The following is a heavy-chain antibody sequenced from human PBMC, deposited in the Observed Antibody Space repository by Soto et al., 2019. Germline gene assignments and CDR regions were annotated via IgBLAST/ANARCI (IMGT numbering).Heavy chain of an antibody. CDR2: IFHGGNT. CDR1: GFFISSGNY. CDR3: ARARWYDAFDV. V-gene: IGHV4-38-2*01. J-gene: IGHJ3*01. D-gene: IGHD2-15*01. Sequence: SETLSLTCAVSGFFISSGNYWGWIRKPPGKGLEWIGSIFHGGNTYYNPSLKSRVTISVDMSKNQFSLKLNSVTAADTAFYYCARARWYDAFDVWGQGTVVTVSS.